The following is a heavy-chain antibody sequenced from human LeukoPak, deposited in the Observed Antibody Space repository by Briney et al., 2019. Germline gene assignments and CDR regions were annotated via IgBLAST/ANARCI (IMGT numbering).Heavy chain of an antibody. Sequence: GGSLRLSCAASGFTFSNFAMSWVRQAPGKGLECVSAISGSGGTTYYADSVKGRFTISRDNSKTTLYLQMNSLRAEDTAVYYCAKRGYDSSGYYGYFDYWGQGTLVTVSS. D-gene: IGHD3-22*01. CDR3: AKRGYDSSGYYGYFDY. J-gene: IGHJ4*02. CDR1: GFTFSNFA. CDR2: ISGSGGTT. V-gene: IGHV3-23*01.